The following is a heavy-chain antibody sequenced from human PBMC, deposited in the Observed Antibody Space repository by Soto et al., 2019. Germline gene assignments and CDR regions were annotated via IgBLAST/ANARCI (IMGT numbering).Heavy chain of an antibody. CDR1: GYTLTELS. CDR2: FDPEDGET. CDR3: AXHPPTVTETSYYYGMDV. V-gene: IGHV1-24*01. J-gene: IGHJ6*02. Sequence: ASVKVSGKVSGYTLTELSMHWVRQAPGKGLEWMGGFDPEDGETIYAQKFQGRVTMTEDTSTDTAYMELSSLRSGDTAVYYCAXHPPTVTETSYYYGMDVWGQGTTVTVSS. D-gene: IGHD4-17*01.